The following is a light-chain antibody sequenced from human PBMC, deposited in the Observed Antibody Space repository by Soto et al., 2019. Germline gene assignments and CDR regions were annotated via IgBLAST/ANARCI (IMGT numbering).Light chain of an antibody. Sequence: QSVLTQPASVSGSPGQSITISCTGTSSDIGHYNYVSWYQQHPGEVPKLLISEVTNRPSGISNRFSGSKSGNTASLTISGLQAEDEADYYCSSYTTTFTQVFGTGTKVTV. V-gene: IGLV2-14*01. J-gene: IGLJ1*01. CDR2: EVT. CDR3: SSYTTTFTQV. CDR1: SSDIGHYNY.